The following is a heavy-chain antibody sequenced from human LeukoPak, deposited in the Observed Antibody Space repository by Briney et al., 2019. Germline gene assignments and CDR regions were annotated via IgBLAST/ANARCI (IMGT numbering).Heavy chain of an antibody. D-gene: IGHD1-26*01. CDR2: ISSSSSYI. Sequence: PGGSLRLSCAASGFTFSSYSMNWVRQAPGKGLEWVSSISSSSSYIYYADSEKGRFTISRDNAKNSLYLQMNSLRAEDTAVYYCARDQLVGVRDYMDVWGKGTTVTVSS. CDR1: GFTFSSYS. V-gene: IGHV3-21*01. CDR3: ARDQLVGVRDYMDV. J-gene: IGHJ6*03.